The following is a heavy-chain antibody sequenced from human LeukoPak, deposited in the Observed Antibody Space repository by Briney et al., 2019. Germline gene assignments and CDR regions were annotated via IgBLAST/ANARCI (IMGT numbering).Heavy chain of an antibody. D-gene: IGHD5-24*01. Sequence: GESLKISCKGSGYSFTSYWIGWVRQMPGKGLEWMGIIYPGDSDTRYSPSFQGQVTISADKSISTAYLQWSSLKASDTAMYYCARLPVATKIYYYYGMDVWGQGTTVTVSS. CDR3: ARLPVATKIYYYYGMDV. V-gene: IGHV5-51*01. CDR1: GYSFTSYW. J-gene: IGHJ6*02. CDR2: IYPGDSDT.